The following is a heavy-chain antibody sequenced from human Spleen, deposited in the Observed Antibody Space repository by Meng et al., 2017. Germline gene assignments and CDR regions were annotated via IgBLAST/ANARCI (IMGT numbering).Heavy chain of an antibody. J-gene: IGHJ6*02. CDR3: ARATWSGYLTPNYGMDV. CDR2: INIYNGIT. V-gene: IGHV1-18*04. CDR1: DYTLTSDG. D-gene: IGHD3-3*01. Sequence: ASVKVSCKVSDYTLTSDGFSWVRQAPGQGLQWMGWINIYNGITNYGRNFQGRVTLTTDTSTSTGYMELSSLIFDDTPVYYCARATWSGYLTPNYGMDVWGQGTTVTVSS.